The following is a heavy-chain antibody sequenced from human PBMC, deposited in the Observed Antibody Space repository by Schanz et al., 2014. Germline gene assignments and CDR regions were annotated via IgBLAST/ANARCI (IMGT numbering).Heavy chain of an antibody. CDR1: GGTFSSYT. CDR2: MNPNSGNP. Sequence: QVLLVQSEAEVKKPGSSVKVSCKASGGTFSSYTISWVRQAPGQGLEWLGWMNPNSGNPGFAQKFRGRVTMTRNTSMSTAYIELHILTSEDTAVYYCARGRTFDYWGQGTLVTVSS. CDR3: ARGRTFDY. J-gene: IGHJ4*02. V-gene: IGHV1-8*02.